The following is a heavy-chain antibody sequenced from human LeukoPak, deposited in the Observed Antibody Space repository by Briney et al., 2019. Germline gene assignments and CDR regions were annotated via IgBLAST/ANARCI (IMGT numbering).Heavy chain of an antibody. Sequence: VKVSCKASGGTFSSYTISWVRQAPGQGLEWMGRIIPILGIANYAQKLQGRVTITADKSTSTAYMELSSLRSEDTAVYYCARDRWALPQGGNYFDYWGQGTLVTVSS. J-gene: IGHJ4*02. CDR3: ARDRWALPQGGNYFDY. CDR1: GGTFSSYT. V-gene: IGHV1-69*04. CDR2: IIPILGIA. D-gene: IGHD1-26*01.